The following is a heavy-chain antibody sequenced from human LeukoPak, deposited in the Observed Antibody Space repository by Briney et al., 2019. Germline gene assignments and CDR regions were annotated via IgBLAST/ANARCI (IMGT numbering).Heavy chain of an antibody. J-gene: IGHJ4*02. CDR1: GGSISFYY. CDR2: IYYSGST. CDR3: ARDKGAGDYGGNFFDY. D-gene: IGHD4-23*01. Sequence: SETLSLTCTVSGGSISFYYWSWIRQPPGKGLEWIGYIYYSGSTNYNPSLKSRVTISVDTSKNQFSLKLSSVTAADTAVYYCARDKGAGDYGGNFFDYWGQGTLVTVSS. V-gene: IGHV4-59*01.